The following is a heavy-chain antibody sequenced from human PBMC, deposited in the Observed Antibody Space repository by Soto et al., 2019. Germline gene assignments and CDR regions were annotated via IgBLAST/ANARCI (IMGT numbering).Heavy chain of an antibody. D-gene: IGHD6-19*01. Sequence: QVQLVESGGGVVQPGGSLRLSCAASGFSFSNYAMNWGRQAPDKGLEWVALISYEGSAQYYADSVKGRFTISRDNSKHTLYPQMNSLRVEDTARYYCTKGGWSSCGWSDYWGQGTLVIFPS. V-gene: IGHV3-30*18. CDR1: GFSFSNYA. J-gene: IGHJ4*02. CDR2: ISYEGSAQ. CDR3: TKGGWSSCGWSDY.